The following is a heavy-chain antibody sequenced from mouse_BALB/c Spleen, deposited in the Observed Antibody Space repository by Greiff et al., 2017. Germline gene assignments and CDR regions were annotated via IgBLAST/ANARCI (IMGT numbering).Heavy chain of an antibody. V-gene: IGHV7-3*02. CDR3: ARTSSFAY. CDR2: IRNKANGYTT. Sequence: EVHLVESGGGLVQPGGSLRLSCATSGFTFTDYYMSWVRQPPGKALEWLGFIRNKANGYTTEYSASVKGRFTISRDNSQSILYLQMNTLRAEDSATYYCARTSSFAYWGQGTLVTVSA. J-gene: IGHJ3*01. CDR1: GFTFTDYY.